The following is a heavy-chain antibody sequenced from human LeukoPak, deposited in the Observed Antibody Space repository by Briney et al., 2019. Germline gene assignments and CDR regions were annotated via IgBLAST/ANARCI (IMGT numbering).Heavy chain of an antibody. CDR2: IRSKTNGFTT. J-gene: IGHJ4*02. CDR1: GLVFSASD. CDR3: LRLRDGRDF. D-gene: IGHD5-24*01. Sequence: PGGSLKVSCAASGLVFSASDIHWVRKASGKGLEWVGRIRSKTNGFTTAYAASVIGRFTISRDESESTAYLQMNSLKNEDTGVYYCLRLRDGRDFWGQGALVAGSS. V-gene: IGHV3-73*01.